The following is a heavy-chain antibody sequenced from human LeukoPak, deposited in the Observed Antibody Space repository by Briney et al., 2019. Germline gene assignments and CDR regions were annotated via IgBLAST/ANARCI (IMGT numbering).Heavy chain of an antibody. D-gene: IGHD3-10*01. Sequence: GGSLRLSCEASGFSVSDIYMNWVRQAPGKGLEWLSVIYSGDKTSYADSVKDRFTISRDISKNMVYLQMNNLRAEDTAVYYCARDRKYLYYGMEVWGQGTAVTVSS. J-gene: IGHJ6*02. CDR3: ARDRKYLYYGMEV. CDR1: GFSVSDIY. CDR2: IYSGDKT. V-gene: IGHV3-66*01.